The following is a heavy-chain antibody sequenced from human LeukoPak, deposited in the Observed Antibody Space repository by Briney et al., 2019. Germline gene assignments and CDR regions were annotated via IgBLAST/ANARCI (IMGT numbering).Heavy chain of an antibody. V-gene: IGHV3-23*01. D-gene: IGHD3-10*01. CDR2: ISGSDART. J-gene: IGHJ4*02. CDR1: GFTFSSNA. CDR3: ARDWAYGSGSYRGY. Sequence: GGSLRLSCAASGFTFSSNAMSWVRQAPGKGLEWVSAISGSDARTYYADSVKGRFTISRDNSKNTLYLQMNSLRAEDTAVYYCARDWAYGSGSYRGYWGQGTLVTVSS.